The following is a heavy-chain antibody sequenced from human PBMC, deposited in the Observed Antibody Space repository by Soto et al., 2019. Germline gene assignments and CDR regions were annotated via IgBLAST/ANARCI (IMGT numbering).Heavy chain of an antibody. CDR3: TKGGTRKAARVLDF. Sequence: PSETLSLTCAVYGGSFSGYYWSWIRQPPGKGLEWIGEINHSGSTNYNPSLKSRVTISVDTSKNQFSLKLSSVTAADTAVYYCTKGGTRKAARVLDFWAQGTLVTVPP. D-gene: IGHD6-6*01. J-gene: IGHJ4*02. V-gene: IGHV4-34*01. CDR2: INHSGST. CDR1: GGSFSGYY.